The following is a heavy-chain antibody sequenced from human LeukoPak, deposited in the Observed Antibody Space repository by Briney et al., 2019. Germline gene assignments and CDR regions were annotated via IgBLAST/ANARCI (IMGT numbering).Heavy chain of an antibody. CDR3: ARGPPPTHYYYYYMDV. J-gene: IGHJ6*03. CDR1: GYTFTTYD. V-gene: IGHV1-8*01. Sequence: GASVKVSCKASGYTFTTYDINWVRQATGQGLEWMGWMNPDSGNSGYAQDFQGRVTMTRNTSISTAYMELSSLRSEDTAVYYGARGPPPTHYYYYYMDVWGKGTTVTVSS. CDR2: MNPDSGNS.